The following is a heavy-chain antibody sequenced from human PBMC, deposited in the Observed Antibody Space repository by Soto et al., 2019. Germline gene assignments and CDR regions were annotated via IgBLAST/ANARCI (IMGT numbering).Heavy chain of an antibody. D-gene: IGHD2-2*01. CDR2: IWYDGSNK. Sequence: GGSLRLSCAASGFTFSSYGMHWVRQAPGKGLEWVAVIWYDGSNKYYADSVKGRFTISRDNSKNTLYLQMNSLRAEDTAVYYCARDGSKGYCSSTSCAMTTVFDYWGQGTLVTVSS. CDR3: ARDGSKGYCSSTSCAMTTVFDY. CDR1: GFTFSSYG. J-gene: IGHJ4*02. V-gene: IGHV3-33*01.